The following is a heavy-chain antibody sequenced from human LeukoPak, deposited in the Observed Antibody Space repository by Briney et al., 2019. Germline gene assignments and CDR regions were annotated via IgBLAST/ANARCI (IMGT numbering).Heavy chain of an antibody. CDR2: FDPEDGET. Sequence: ASVNVSCKLSGYTLTELAMHWVRQAPGKGLGWMGGFDPEDGETIYAQKFQCRVNITYDKSTETTYIQLTDVRSEDTAVYYCATVEAAAGPGCFDYWGQGTLVTVSS. V-gene: IGHV1-24*01. J-gene: IGHJ4*02. D-gene: IGHD6-13*01. CDR1: GYTLTELA. CDR3: ATVEAAAGPGCFDY.